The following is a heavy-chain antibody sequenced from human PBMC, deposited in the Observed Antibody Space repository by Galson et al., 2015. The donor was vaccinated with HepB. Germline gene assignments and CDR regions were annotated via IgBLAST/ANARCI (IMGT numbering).Heavy chain of an antibody. Sequence: SLRLSCAASGLNFNYYAMHWVRQAPGRGLEYISGITNDGVGTNYADSVNGRFTISRDNARKSLTLQVTSLRPEDTALYYCVKEDILSGFSVGSFHVWGQGTMVTVSS. D-gene: IGHD3-9*01. CDR2: ITNDGVGT. CDR3: VKEDILSGFSVGSFHV. J-gene: IGHJ3*01. CDR1: GLNFNYYA. V-gene: IGHV3-64D*06.